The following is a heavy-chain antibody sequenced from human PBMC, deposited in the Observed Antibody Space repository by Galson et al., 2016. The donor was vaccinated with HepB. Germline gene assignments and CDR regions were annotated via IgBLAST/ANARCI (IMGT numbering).Heavy chain of an antibody. CDR3: AKISPYDNMPGVRRGRDYYYYGMDV. Sequence: SVKVSCKASGGTFSTYAFVWVRQAPGQGLDLVGGIIPIFGSAHYAQMFQGRVTISADESTRPAYMDLSSLRSEDTAVYYCAKISPYDNMPGVRRGRDYYYYGMDVWGQGTTVTVSS. V-gene: IGHV1-69*13. CDR2: IIPIFGSA. D-gene: IGHD2-2*01. J-gene: IGHJ6*02. CDR1: GGTFSTYA.